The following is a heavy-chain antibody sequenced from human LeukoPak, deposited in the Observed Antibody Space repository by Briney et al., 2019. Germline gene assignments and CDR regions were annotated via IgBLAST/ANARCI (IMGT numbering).Heavy chain of an antibody. D-gene: IGHD2-2*02. CDR1: GYSFTSYG. CDR2: ISAYNGKT. J-gene: IGHJ3*02. CDR3: VREEYCNSTSCYKAFDI. V-gene: IGHV1-18*01. Sequence: GASVKVSCKASGYSFTSYGFSWVRQAPGQGLEWMGWISAYNGKTYYEQKVQGRLTMTTDTSTSTAYMELRSLRSDDTAVYYCVREEYCNSTSCYKAFDIWGQGTVVTVSS.